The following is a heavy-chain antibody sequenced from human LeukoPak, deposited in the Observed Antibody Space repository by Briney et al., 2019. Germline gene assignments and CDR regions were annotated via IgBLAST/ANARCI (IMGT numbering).Heavy chain of an antibody. CDR1: GFTFSSYA. CDR3: AKTKWFKNFDY. J-gene: IGHJ4*02. Sequence: GGSLRLSCAASGFTFSSYAMTWVRQAPGKGLEWVSSTSGTGEFTHYADSVKGRFTISRDNSKNTVYLQMNSLRAEDTAVYYCAKTKWFKNFDYWGQGTLVTVSS. CDR2: TSGTGEFT. D-gene: IGHD3-10*01. V-gene: IGHV3-23*01.